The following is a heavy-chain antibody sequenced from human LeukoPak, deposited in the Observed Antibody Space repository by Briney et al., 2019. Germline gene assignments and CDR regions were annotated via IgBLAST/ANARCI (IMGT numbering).Heavy chain of an antibody. CDR1: GFTFSSYS. CDR3: ASFIGELDL. D-gene: IGHD3-10*01. V-gene: IGHV3-48*01. J-gene: IGHJ5*02. Sequence: GGSLRLSCAASGFTFSSYSMNWVRQAPGKGLEWVSYISSSSSTMYYADSVKGRFTISRDNAKNSLYLQMNSLRAEDTAVYYCASFIGELDLWGQGTLVTVSS. CDR2: ISSSSSTM.